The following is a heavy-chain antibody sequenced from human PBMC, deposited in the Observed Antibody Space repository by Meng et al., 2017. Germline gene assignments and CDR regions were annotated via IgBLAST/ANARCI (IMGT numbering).Heavy chain of an antibody. CDR1: GFTFSSYE. Sequence: GESLKISCAASGFTFSSYEMNWVRQAPGKGLEWVGRIKSKTDGGTTDYAAPVKGRFTISRDDSKNTLYLQMNSLKTEDTAVYYCTTESGDYYDSSGYEDAFDIWGQGTMVTVSS. J-gene: IGHJ3*02. CDR3: TTESGDYYDSSGYEDAFDI. V-gene: IGHV3-15*01. D-gene: IGHD3-22*01. CDR2: IKSKTDGGTT.